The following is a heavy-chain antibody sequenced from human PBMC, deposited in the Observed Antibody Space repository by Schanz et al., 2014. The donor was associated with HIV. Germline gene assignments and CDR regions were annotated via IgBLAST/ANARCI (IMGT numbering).Heavy chain of an antibody. D-gene: IGHD6-6*01. CDR1: GYTFSSYS. CDR2: INPNSGGT. J-gene: IGHJ5*02. Sequence: QVQLVQSGPEVKKPGASVRVSCKASGYTFSSYSLSWVRQAPGQGLEWMGWINPNSGGTNYAQKFQGRVTMTRTTSISTAYMELRGLTSEDTAVYFCARARAKIEGRPVGNWFDPWGQGTLVTVSS. CDR3: ARARAKIEGRPVGNWFDP. V-gene: IGHV1-2*02.